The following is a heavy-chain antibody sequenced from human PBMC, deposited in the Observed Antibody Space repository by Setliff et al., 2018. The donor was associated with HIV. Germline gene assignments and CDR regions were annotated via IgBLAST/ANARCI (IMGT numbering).Heavy chain of an antibody. CDR2: VYYSGST. D-gene: IGHD3-3*01. CDR3: ARSYYDFWNGLPRSFDV. Sequence: PSETLSLTCTVSGGSIGSHYWSWIRQPPGKGLEWIGYVYYSGSTNYKPSFKSRVSISVDTSRNQFSLNLTSLTTADTAMYYCARSYYDFWNGLPRSFDVWGQGTMVTV. J-gene: IGHJ3*01. CDR1: GGSIGSHY. V-gene: IGHV4-59*11.